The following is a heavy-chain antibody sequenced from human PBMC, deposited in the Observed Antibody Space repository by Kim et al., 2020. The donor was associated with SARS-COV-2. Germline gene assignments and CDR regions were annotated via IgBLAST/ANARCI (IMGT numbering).Heavy chain of an antibody. J-gene: IGHJ4*02. D-gene: IGHD6-19*01. Sequence: GGSLRLSCAASGFTFSSYSMNWVRQAPGKGLEWVSSISSSSSYIYYADSVKGRFTISRDNAKNSLYLQMNSLRAEDTAVYYCARGVYSSGWYDYWGQGTLVTVSS. CDR3: ARGVYSSGWYDY. CDR2: ISSSSSYI. V-gene: IGHV3-21*01. CDR1: GFTFSSYS.